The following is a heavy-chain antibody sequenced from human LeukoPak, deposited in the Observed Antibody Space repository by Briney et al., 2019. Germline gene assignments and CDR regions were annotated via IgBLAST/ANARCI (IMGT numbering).Heavy chain of an antibody. CDR3: ASPYGDPVGGTYYFDY. CDR2: VNRDGSET. J-gene: IGHJ4*02. V-gene: IGHV3-7*03. CDR1: GFALSSHW. D-gene: IGHD4-17*01. Sequence: GGSLRLSCAASGFALSSHWMTWVRQVPGRGPEWVANVNRDGSETYYLDSVKGRFTISRDNAKNSLYLQMNSLRAEDTAVYYCASPYGDPVGGTYYFDYWGQGTLVTVSS.